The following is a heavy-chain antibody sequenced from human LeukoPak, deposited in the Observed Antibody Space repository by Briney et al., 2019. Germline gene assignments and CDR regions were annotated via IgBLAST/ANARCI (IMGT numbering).Heavy chain of an antibody. CDR1: GYTFTSYG. J-gene: IGHJ4*02. CDR2: ISAYNGST. D-gene: IGHD5-24*01. Sequence: ASVKVSCKASGYTFTSYGISWVRQAPGQGLEWMGWISAYNGSTNYAQKLQGRVTMTTDTSTSTAYMELRSLRSDDTAVYYCARDWEMATDFDYWGQGTLVTVSS. V-gene: IGHV1-18*01. CDR3: ARDWEMATDFDY.